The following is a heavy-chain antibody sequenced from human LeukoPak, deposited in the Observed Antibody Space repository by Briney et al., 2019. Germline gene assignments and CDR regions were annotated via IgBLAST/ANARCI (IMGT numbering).Heavy chain of an antibody. CDR1: GFTVGSNY. Sequence: QTGGSLRLSCAASGFTVGSNYMSWVRQAPGKGLEWVSVIYSGGSTYYADSVKGRFTISRDNSKNTLYLQMNSLRAEDTAVYYCARERRDSSGWYGSDYWGQGTLVTVSS. D-gene: IGHD6-19*01. CDR2: IYSGGST. CDR3: ARERRDSSGWYGSDY. J-gene: IGHJ4*02. V-gene: IGHV3-53*01.